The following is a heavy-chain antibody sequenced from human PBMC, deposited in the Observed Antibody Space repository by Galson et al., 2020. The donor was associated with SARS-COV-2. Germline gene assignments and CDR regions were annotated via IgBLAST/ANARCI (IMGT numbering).Heavy chain of an antibody. Sequence: SETLSLTCAVYGGSFSGYYWSWIRQPPGKGLEWIGEINHSGSTNYNPSLKSRVTISVDTSKNQFSLKLSSVTAADTAVYYCARVATWYSSSCYHSKTRDWFDPWGQGTLVTVSS. V-gene: IGHV4-34*01. CDR2: INHSGST. J-gene: IGHJ5*02. CDR3: ARVATWYSSSCYHSKTRDWFDP. D-gene: IGHD6-13*01. CDR1: GGSFSGYY.